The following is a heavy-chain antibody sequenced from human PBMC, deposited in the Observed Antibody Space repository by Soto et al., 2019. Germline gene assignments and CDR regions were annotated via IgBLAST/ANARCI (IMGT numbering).Heavy chain of an antibody. CDR2: VYYNGDT. D-gene: IGHD1-26*01. J-gene: IGHJ4*02. CDR1: GGSVSSGSFY. CDR3: ARHGTGKMDFDY. Sequence: SETLSLTCSVSGGSVSSGSFYWGWIRQPPGKGLEWIGNVYYNGDTYYNPSLKSRVTISVDTSKNQFSLKLSSVTAADTAVYYCARHGTGKMDFDYWGQGTLVTVS. V-gene: IGHV4-39*01.